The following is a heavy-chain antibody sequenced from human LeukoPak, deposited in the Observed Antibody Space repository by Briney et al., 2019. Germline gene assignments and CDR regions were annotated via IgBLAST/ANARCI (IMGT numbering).Heavy chain of an antibody. CDR3: ARESVVPAASPAY. V-gene: IGHV3-30-3*01. J-gene: IGHJ4*02. CDR2: ISYDGSNK. D-gene: IGHD2-2*01. Sequence: GGSLRLSCAASGFDFSGYAMHWVRQAPGKGLEWVAVISYDGSNKYYADSVKGRFTISRDNSKNTLYLQMNSLRAEDTAVYYCARESVVPAASPAYWGQGTLVTVSS. CDR1: GFDFSGYA.